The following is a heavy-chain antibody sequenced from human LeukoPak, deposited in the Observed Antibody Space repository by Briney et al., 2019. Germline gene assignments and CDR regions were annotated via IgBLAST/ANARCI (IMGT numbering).Heavy chain of an antibody. D-gene: IGHD6-13*01. CDR2: IYYSGST. V-gene: IGHV4-39*07. Sequence: PSETLSLTCTVSGGSISSSSYYWGWIRQPPGKGLEWIGSIYYSGSTYYNPSLKSRVTISVDTSKNQFSLQLNSVTPEDTAVYYCARRPILAAAGTVGWFDPWGQGTLVTVSS. J-gene: IGHJ5*02. CDR3: ARRPILAAAGTVGWFDP. CDR1: GGSISSSSYY.